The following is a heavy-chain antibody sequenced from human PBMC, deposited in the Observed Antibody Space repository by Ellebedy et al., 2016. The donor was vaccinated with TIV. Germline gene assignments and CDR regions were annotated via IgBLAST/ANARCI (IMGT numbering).Heavy chain of an antibody. CDR1: GLTVSTNY. D-gene: IGHD2-2*01. CDR2: IYSGGST. V-gene: IGHV3-53*05. J-gene: IGHJ4*02. CDR3: AKDIWGIGVPAATIDY. Sequence: GGSLRLSXAVSGLTVSTNYMSWVRQAPGKGLEWVSVIYSGGSTYCADSVKGRFSISRDNSKNTLYLQMNSLRAEDTAVYYCAKDIWGIGVPAATIDYWGQGTLVTVSS.